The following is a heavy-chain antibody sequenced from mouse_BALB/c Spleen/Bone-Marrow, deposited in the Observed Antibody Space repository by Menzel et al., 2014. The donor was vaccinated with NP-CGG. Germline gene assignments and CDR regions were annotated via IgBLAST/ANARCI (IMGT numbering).Heavy chain of an antibody. D-gene: IGHD2-14*01. J-gene: IGHJ2*01. CDR3: GGTGFDY. CDR1: GYTFTSYW. Sequence: QVRLQQSGAELVKPGASVKLSCKASGYTFTSYWMHWVKQRPGQGLEWIGEINPSNGRTNYNEKFKSKATLTVDKSSSTAYMQLSSLTSEDSAVYYCGGTGFDYWGQGTTLTVSS. V-gene: IGHV1S81*02. CDR2: INPSNGRT.